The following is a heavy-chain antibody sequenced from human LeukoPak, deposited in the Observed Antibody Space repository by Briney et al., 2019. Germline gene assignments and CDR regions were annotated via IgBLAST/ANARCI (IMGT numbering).Heavy chain of an antibody. CDR2: IYYFGNT. D-gene: IGHD4-17*01. CDR1: GGSITRSYH. Sequence: SETLSLTCTVSGGSITRSYHWGWIRQPPGKGLEWIGSIYYFGNTFYNSSLRSRLTISVDTSKNQFSLKLSSVTAADTAVYYCARDQAEYDYGDYNWFDPWGQGTLVTVSS. J-gene: IGHJ5*02. CDR3: ARDQAEYDYGDYNWFDP. V-gene: IGHV4-39*07.